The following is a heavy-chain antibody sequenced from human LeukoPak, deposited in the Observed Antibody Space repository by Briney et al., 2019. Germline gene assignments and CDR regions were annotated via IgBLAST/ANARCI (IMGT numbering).Heavy chain of an antibody. J-gene: IGHJ4*02. CDR2: IKQDGSEK. CDR3: ARVRHCSCGSCYQGVFDY. V-gene: IGHV3-7*01. Sequence: GGSLRLSCAASGFTFSSYWMSWVRQAPGKGLEWVANIKQDGSEKYYVDSVKGRFTISRDNAKNSLYLQMNSLRAEDTAVYYCARVRHCSCGSCYQGVFDYWGQGTLVTVSS. CDR1: GFTFSSYW. D-gene: IGHD2-15*01.